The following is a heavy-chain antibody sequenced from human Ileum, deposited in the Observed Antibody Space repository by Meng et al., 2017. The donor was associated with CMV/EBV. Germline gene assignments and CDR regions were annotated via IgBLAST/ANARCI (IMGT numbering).Heavy chain of an antibody. V-gene: IGHV1-2*02. CDR1: GFTFSDYY. CDR3: VRSSGWALFDY. CDR2: VNSKNTAT. D-gene: IGHD6-19*01. Sequence: QGQPVQSGAEMKKPGASVKVSCTTSGFTFSDYYIHWVRQAPGQGLEWMGWVNSKNTATNYARKFQGRVSMTRDTSISTAHMELSRLMSDDTAVYYCVRSSGWALFDYWGQGTLVTVSS. J-gene: IGHJ4*02.